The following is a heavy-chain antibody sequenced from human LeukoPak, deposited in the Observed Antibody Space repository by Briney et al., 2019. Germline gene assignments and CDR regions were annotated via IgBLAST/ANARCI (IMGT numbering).Heavy chain of an antibody. CDR3: ARKTPRFGDYDY. V-gene: IGHV3-66*01. J-gene: IGHJ4*02. Sequence: PGGSLRLSCAASGFTVSSSYMSWVRQAPGKGLEWVSLIYSAGSTYYADSVKGRFTISSDNSKNTLYLQMNSLRAEDTAVYYCARKTPRFGDYDYWGQGTLVTVSS. CDR1: GFTVSSSY. CDR2: IYSAGST. D-gene: IGHD2-15*01.